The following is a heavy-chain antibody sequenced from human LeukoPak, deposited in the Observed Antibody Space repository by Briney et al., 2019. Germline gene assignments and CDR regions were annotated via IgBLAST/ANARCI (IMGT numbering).Heavy chain of an antibody. D-gene: IGHD4-17*01. CDR1: GFTFSSYG. CDR2: IKQDGSEK. CDR3: ARRAFYGDYNYYYYYMDV. V-gene: IGHV3-7*01. Sequence: GGSLRLSCAASGFTFSSYGMHWVRQAPGKGLEWVANIKQDGSEKYYVDSVKGRFTISRDNAKNSLYLQMNSLRAEDTAVYYCARRAFYGDYNYYYYYMDVWGKGTTVTVSS. J-gene: IGHJ6*03.